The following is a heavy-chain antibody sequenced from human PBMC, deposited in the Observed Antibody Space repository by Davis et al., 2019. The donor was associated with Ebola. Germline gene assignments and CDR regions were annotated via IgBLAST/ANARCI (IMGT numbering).Heavy chain of an antibody. V-gene: IGHV4-30-4*01. Sequence: SETLSLTCKVSGGSMSSGDYYWSWIRQPPGKGLEWIGYIYYSGSAYYNPSLKSRVAISLDTSKKQFSLQLTSVTAADTAVYFCARVGGYCSSTSCLLYYYYYMDVWGKGTTVTVSS. J-gene: IGHJ6*03. CDR3: ARVGGYCSSTSCLLYYYYYMDV. CDR2: IYYSGSA. D-gene: IGHD2-2*01. CDR1: GGSMSSGDYY.